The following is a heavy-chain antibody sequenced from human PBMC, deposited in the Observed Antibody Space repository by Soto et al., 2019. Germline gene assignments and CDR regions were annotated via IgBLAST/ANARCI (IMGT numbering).Heavy chain of an antibody. CDR3: ARASPPVDC. Sequence: QVQLVQSGAEVKKPGASVKVSCKASGYTFSSYGISWVRQAPGQGLEWMGWISAYNGNTKYAQQNQGSVTMTADTSTSTACMVLMSLRPAGAAEYYCARASPPVDCGGQGTLGTVSS. V-gene: IGHV1-18*01. J-gene: IGHJ4*02. CDR2: ISAYNGNT. CDR1: GYTFSSYG.